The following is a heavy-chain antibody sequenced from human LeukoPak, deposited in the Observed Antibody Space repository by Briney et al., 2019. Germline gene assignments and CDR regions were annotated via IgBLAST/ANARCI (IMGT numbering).Heavy chain of an antibody. CDR2: IYYSGST. Sequence: SETLSLTCTVSGGSISSHYWSWIRQPPGKGLEWIGYIYYSGSTNYNPSLKSRVTISVDTSKNQFSLKLSSVTDADTAVYYCARAPDLSYDFWSGYHDWGQGTLVTVSS. J-gene: IGHJ4*02. D-gene: IGHD3-3*01. CDR3: ARAPDLSYDFWSGYHD. V-gene: IGHV4-59*11. CDR1: GGSISSHY.